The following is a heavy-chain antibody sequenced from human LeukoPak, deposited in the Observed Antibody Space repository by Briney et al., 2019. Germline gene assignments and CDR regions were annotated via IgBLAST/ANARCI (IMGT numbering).Heavy chain of an antibody. CDR3: TRTIDGDYVDY. J-gene: IGHJ4*02. CDR2: IRIKAYGWTT. D-gene: IGHD3-3*01. CDR1: GFTFGDHS. Sequence: GGSLRLSCTASGFTFGDHSMSWVRQAPGKGLEWVGFIRIKAYGWTTEYAASVKVRLTISRDDSNSIAYLQMNSLKTADTAVYYCTRTIDGDYVDYWGQGTLVTVSS. V-gene: IGHV3-49*04.